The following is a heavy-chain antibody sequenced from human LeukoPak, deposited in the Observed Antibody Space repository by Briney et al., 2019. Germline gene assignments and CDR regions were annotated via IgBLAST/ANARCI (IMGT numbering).Heavy chain of an antibody. CDR2: IGTAGDT. V-gene: IGHV3-13*01. Sequence: GRSLRLSCAASGFTFSSYDMHWVRQATGKGLEWVSAIGTAGDTYYPGSVKGRFTISRENAKNSLYLQMNSLRAGDTAVYYCAREHHGSGSYDYWGQGTLVTVSS. D-gene: IGHD3-10*01. CDR1: GFTFSSYD. J-gene: IGHJ4*02. CDR3: AREHHGSGSYDY.